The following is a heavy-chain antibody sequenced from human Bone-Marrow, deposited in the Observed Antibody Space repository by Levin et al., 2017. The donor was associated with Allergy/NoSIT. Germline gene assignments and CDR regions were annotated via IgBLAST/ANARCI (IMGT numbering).Heavy chain of an antibody. V-gene: IGHV4-39*01. CDR1: GGSISSSSYY. J-gene: IGHJ4*02. Sequence: SETLSLTCTVSGGSISSSSYYWGWIRQPPGKGLEWIGSIYYSGSTYYNPSLKSRVTISVDTSKNQFSLKLSSVTAADTAVYDCARKTTVPTSCVDYWGQGTLVTVSS. D-gene: IGHD4/OR15-4a*01. CDR3: ARKTTVPTSCVDY. CDR2: IYYSGST.